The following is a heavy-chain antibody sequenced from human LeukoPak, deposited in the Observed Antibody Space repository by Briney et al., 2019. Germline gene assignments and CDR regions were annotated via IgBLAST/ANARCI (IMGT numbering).Heavy chain of an antibody. V-gene: IGHV3-21*01. CDR3: TPLSGSYGDAFDI. D-gene: IGHD1-26*01. CDR1: GFTFSSYS. CDR2: ISSSSYI. Sequence: GGSLRLSCAASGFTFSSYSMNWVRQAPGKGLEWVSSISSSSYIYYADSVKGRFTISRDNAKNSLYLQMNSLRAEDTAVYYCTPLSGSYGDAFDIWGQGTMVTVSS. J-gene: IGHJ3*02.